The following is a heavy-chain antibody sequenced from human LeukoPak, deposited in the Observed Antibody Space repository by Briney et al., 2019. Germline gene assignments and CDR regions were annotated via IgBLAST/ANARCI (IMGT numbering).Heavy chain of an antibody. CDR1: GFTFSSNA. V-gene: IGHV3-23*01. J-gene: IGHJ4*02. Sequence: GGSLRLSCAASGFTFSSNAMTWVRQAPGKGLEWVSSISNSGGSTYYTDSVKGRFTISSDNSKNTLYLQMNSLRAEDTAIYYCAKSQGFFDYWGQGGLVTVSS. CDR2: ISNSGGST. CDR3: AKSQGFFDY.